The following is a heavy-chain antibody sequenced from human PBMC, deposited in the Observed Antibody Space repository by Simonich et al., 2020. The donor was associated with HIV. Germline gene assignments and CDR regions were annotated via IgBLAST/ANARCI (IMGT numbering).Heavy chain of an antibody. V-gene: IGHV4-34*01. D-gene: IGHD1-26*01. J-gene: IGHJ3*02. Sequence: QVQLQQWGAGLLKPSETLSLTCAVYGGSFSGQYWSWSRQPPGKGVGRIWEINHDGMTNYNPSLKSRVLIFVATSKNQFSLKLSSVTAADTAVYYCARWGLYSGSYHGAFDIWGQGTMVTVSS. CDR1: GGSFSGQY. CDR2: INHDGMT. CDR3: ARWGLYSGSYHGAFDI.